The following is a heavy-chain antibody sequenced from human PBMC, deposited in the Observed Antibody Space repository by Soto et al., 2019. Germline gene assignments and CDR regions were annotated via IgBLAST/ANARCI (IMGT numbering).Heavy chain of an antibody. CDR1: GFTFNNAW. CDR3: TAPPLDYDDSSGYFGH. CDR2: IKSKTDGGTT. J-gene: IGHJ4*02. V-gene: IGHV3-15*07. D-gene: IGHD3-22*01. Sequence: EVQLVESGGGLVKPGGSLRVSCEASGFTFNNAWMNWVRQAPGKGLEWVGRIKSKTDGGTTDYAAPVKGRFTISRDDSKNTLYLQMNSLKTEDTAVYYCTAPPLDYDDSSGYFGHWGQGTLVTVSS.